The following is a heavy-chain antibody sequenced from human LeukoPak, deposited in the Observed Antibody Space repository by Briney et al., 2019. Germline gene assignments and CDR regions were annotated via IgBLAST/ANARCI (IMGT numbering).Heavy chain of an antibody. Sequence: PSETLSLTCTVSGGSISSYYWSWIRQPPGKGLEWIGYIYYSGSTNYNPSLKSRVTISVDTSKNQFSLKLSSVTAADTAVYYCARHRRPYYGILTGYYRGLYYGMDVWGQGTTVTVSS. CDR3: ARHRRPYYGILTGYYRGLYYGMDV. CDR1: GGSISSYY. D-gene: IGHD3-9*01. J-gene: IGHJ6*02. V-gene: IGHV4-59*08. CDR2: IYYSGST.